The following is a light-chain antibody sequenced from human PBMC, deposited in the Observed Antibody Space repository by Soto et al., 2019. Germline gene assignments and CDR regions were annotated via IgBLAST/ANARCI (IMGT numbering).Light chain of an antibody. CDR1: KLGDKY. V-gene: IGLV3-1*01. CDR3: QAWDSSTAFYV. J-gene: IGLJ1*01. Sequence: SYELTQPPSVSVSPGQTASITCSGDKLGDKYACWYQQKPGQSPVLVIYQDSKRLSGIPERFSGSNSGNTATLTISGTQAMDEADYYCQAWDSSTAFYVFGTGTKVTVL. CDR2: QDS.